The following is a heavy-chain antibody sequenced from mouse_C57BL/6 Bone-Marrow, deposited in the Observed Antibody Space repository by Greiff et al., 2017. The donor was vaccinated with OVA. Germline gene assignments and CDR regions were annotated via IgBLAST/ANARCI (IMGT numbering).Heavy chain of an antibody. J-gene: IGHJ4*01. Sequence: EVQLQQSGGGLVQPGGSMKLSCVASGFTFSNYWMNWVRQSPEKGLEWVAQIRLKSDNYETHYAESVKGRFTISRDDSKSSVYLQMNNLRAEDTGIYYGTGPGSSGNYAMDYWGQGTSVTVSS. CDR3: TGPGSSGNYAMDY. V-gene: IGHV6-3*01. CDR1: GFTFSNYW. CDR2: IRLKSDNYET. D-gene: IGHD1-1*01.